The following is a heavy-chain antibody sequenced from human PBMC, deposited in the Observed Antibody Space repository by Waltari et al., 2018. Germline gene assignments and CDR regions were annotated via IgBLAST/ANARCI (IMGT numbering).Heavy chain of an antibody. CDR2: ISGYNGDA. Sequence: QLVQSGPEVKKPGASVKVSCKGSGYIFSNYGVTWVRQAPGQGLEGMGWISGYNGDAKYEEKVEGRVTMTRDTSTSTAYMEIRGLRSDDTALYFCARDDVDSSAFGGFWGQGTQVTVSS. J-gene: IGHJ4*02. CDR3: ARDDVDSSAFGGF. CDR1: GYIFSNYG. V-gene: IGHV1-18*01. D-gene: IGHD3-16*01.